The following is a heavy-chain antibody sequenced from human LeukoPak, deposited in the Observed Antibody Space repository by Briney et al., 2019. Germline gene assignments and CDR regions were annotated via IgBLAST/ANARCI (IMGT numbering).Heavy chain of an antibody. CDR1: GFTFNDYW. CDR3: SGDPGDY. Sequence: GGSLRLSCAASGFTFNDYWMSWVRQAPGKGLEWVANIKPDGSEEYYVDSVKDRFTISRDNARNSLYLHMNSLRAEDTAVYYCSGDPGDYWGKGTLVTVSS. CDR2: IKPDGSEE. D-gene: IGHD7-27*01. J-gene: IGHJ4*02. V-gene: IGHV3-7*04.